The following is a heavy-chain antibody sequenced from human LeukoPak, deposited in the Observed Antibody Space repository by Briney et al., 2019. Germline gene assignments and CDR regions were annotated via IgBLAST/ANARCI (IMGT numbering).Heavy chain of an antibody. J-gene: IGHJ5*02. CDR2: IWYDGSNK. D-gene: IGHD4-23*01. CDR1: GFTFSSYG. Sequence: GRSLRLSCAASGFTFSSYGMHWVRQAPGKGLEWVAVIWYDGSNKYYADSVKGRFTISRDNSKNTLCLQMNSLRAEDTAVYYCARDYGGNWFDPWGQGTLVTVSS. CDR3: ARDYGGNWFDP. V-gene: IGHV3-33*01.